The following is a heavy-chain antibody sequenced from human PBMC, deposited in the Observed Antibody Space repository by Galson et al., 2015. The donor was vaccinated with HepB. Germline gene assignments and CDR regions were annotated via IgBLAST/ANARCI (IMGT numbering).Heavy chain of an antibody. CDR3: AKGYGLFDS. Sequence: SLRLSCAASGFAFDTHAMSWVRQAPGRGLAWISGISGNGDSTFYADSVKGRFTVSRDNSNHMLYLQMNSLRAEDAGLYFCAKGYGLFDSWGQGILVTVSS. CDR1: GFAFDTHA. J-gene: IGHJ5*01. D-gene: IGHD5-18*01. CDR2: ISGNGDST. V-gene: IGHV3-23*01.